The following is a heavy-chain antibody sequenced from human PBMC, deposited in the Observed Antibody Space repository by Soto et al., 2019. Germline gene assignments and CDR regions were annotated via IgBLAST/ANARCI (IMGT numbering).Heavy chain of an antibody. CDR1: GFTFSSYG. CDR3: AKARGSSNYVPVGDWFDP. CDR2: ISYDGSNK. D-gene: IGHD4-4*01. Sequence: GGSLRLSCAASGFTFSSYGMHWVRQAPGKGLEWVAVISYDGSNKYYADSVKGRFTISRDNSKNTLYLQMNGLRAEETAVYYCAKARGSSNYVPVGDWFDPWGQGTLVTVSS. V-gene: IGHV3-30*18. J-gene: IGHJ5*02.